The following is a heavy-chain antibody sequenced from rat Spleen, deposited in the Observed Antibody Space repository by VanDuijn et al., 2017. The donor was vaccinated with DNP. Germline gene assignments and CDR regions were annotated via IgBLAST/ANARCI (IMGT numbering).Heavy chain of an antibody. Sequence: EVQLVESGGGLVQPGRSMKLSCAASGFIFSDYYMTWVRQAPGKGLEWVASITNTGGTTYYPDSVKGRFTISRNNAKSTLYLQMDSLRSEDTATYYCARHDGTEGIDFDYWGQGVMVTVSS. CDR2: ITNTGGTT. D-gene: IGHD1-11*01. CDR1: GFIFSDYY. CDR3: ARHDGTEGIDFDY. J-gene: IGHJ2*01. V-gene: IGHV5-25*01.